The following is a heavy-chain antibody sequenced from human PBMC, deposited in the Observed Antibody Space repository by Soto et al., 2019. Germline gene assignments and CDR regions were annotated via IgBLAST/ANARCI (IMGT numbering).Heavy chain of an antibody. CDR3: ARDPDYGDYFDY. Sequence: ASVKVSCKASGYTFTGYYMHWVRQAPGQGLEWMGWINPNSGGTNYAQKFQGRVTMTRDTSISTAYMELSRLRSDDTAVYYCARDPDYGDYFDYWGQGTLVTVSS. D-gene: IGHD4-17*01. CDR2: INPNSGGT. V-gene: IGHV1-2*02. J-gene: IGHJ4*02. CDR1: GYTFTGYY.